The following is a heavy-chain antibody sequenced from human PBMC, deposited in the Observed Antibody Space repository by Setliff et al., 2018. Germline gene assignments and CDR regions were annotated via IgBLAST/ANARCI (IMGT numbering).Heavy chain of an antibody. D-gene: IGHD1-7*01. V-gene: IGHV4-39*01. J-gene: IGHJ4*02. Sequence: ETLSPTCTVSGASINSGSNYWGWIRQPPGKGLEWIGRIYYRGTTYSNASLASRLTLSVDTSKNQFSLKLTSVTASDTAVYYCARTGTYRYFDSWGQGIRVTVSS. CDR2: IYYRGTT. CDR1: GASINSGSNY. CDR3: ARTGTYRYFDS.